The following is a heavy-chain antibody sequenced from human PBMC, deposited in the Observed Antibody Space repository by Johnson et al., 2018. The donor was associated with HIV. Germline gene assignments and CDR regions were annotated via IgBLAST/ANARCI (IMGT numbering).Heavy chain of an antibody. Sequence: QVQLVESGGGVVQPGRSLRLSCAASGFIFSRYGMHWVRQAPGKGLEWVAVISYDGSNKYYADSVKGRFTISRDNSKNTLYLQMNSLRAEDTAVYYCAKGREWELLGGAFDIWGQGTMVTVSS. D-gene: IGHD1-26*01. CDR2: ISYDGSNK. J-gene: IGHJ3*02. V-gene: IGHV3-30*18. CDR3: AKGREWELLGGAFDI. CDR1: GFIFSRYG.